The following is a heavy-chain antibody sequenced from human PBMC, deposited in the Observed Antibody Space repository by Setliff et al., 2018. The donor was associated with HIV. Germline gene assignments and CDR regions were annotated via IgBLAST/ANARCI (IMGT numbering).Heavy chain of an antibody. Sequence: GASVKVSCKASGYNFGAYYIHWVRQAPGQGLEWMGWINPNNGGTNFAQNFQGRVTMTRDTSINTAYMELSRLRSDDTAMYYCAKDVKEPWLGRKGAVDYWGQGTLVTVSS. CDR3: AKDVKEPWLGRKGAVDY. D-gene: IGHD3-10*01. CDR1: GYNFGAYY. J-gene: IGHJ4*02. V-gene: IGHV1-2*02. CDR2: INPNNGGT.